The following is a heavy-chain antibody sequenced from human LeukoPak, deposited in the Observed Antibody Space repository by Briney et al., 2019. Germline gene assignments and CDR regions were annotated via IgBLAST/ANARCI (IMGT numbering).Heavy chain of an antibody. V-gene: IGHV4-59*01. CDR2: IYYSGST. D-gene: IGHD1-20*01. CDR3: TREGTITGTQPFDY. CDR1: GGSISSYY. Sequence: PSETLSLTCTVSGGSISSYYWSWIRQPPGKGLEWIGYIYYSGSTSYNPSLKSRVTISVDTSKNQFSLKLSSVTAADTAVYYCTREGTITGTQPFDYWGQGTLVTVSS. J-gene: IGHJ4*02.